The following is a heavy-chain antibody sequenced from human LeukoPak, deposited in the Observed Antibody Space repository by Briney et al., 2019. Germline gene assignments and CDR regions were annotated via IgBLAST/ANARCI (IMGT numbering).Heavy chain of an antibody. Sequence: PSETLSLTCTVSGGSISSYYWSWIRQPPGKGLEWIGYIYYSGSTNYNPSLKSRVTISVDTSKNQFSLKLSSVTAADTAVYYCASGGYSSGWYFDYWGQGTLVTVSS. D-gene: IGHD6-19*01. V-gene: IGHV4-59*01. J-gene: IGHJ4*02. CDR1: GGSISSYY. CDR2: IYYSGST. CDR3: ASGGYSSGWYFDY.